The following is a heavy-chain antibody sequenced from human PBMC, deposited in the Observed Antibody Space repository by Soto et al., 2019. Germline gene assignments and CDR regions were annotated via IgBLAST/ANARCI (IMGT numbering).Heavy chain of an antibody. CDR3: ATSYGNAWYIY. J-gene: IGHJ4*02. Sequence: SETLSLTCSVSGVSISRSNWWTWVRQAPGKGLEWIGELYPSGGTTYNPSLQNRVTISVDTSKNQFSLQLTSVTAEDTAVYYCATSYGNAWYIYWGQGTQVTVSS. V-gene: IGHV4-4*02. D-gene: IGHD6-13*01. CDR2: LYPSGGT. CDR1: GVSISRSNW.